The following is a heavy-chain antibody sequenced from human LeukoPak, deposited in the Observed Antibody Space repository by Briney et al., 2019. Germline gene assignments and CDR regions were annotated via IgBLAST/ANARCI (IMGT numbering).Heavy chain of an antibody. Sequence: SVKGSCKASGFTFTSSAVQWVRQARGQRLEWIGWIVVGSGNTNYAQKFQERVTITRDMSTSTAYMELSSLRSEDTAVYYCAAVRGYSSSWEFDYWGQGTLVTVSS. D-gene: IGHD6-13*01. CDR3: AAVRGYSSSWEFDY. CDR2: IVVGSGNT. V-gene: IGHV1-58*01. J-gene: IGHJ4*02. CDR1: GFTFTSSA.